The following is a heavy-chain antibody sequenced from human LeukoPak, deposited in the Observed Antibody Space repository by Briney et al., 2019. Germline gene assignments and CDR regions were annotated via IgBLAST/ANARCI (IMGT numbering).Heavy chain of an antibody. CDR1: GFMFSSYA. D-gene: IGHD4-17*01. CDR2: ISGSGGST. CDR3: AKAGRGHGDYVDYMDV. Sequence: GVTLRLSCAASGFMFSSYAMSWVRQTPGKGLEWVSAISGSGGSTNYADPVKGRFTISRDNSKNTLYLQMNSLRAEDTAVYYCAKAGRGHGDYVDYMDVWGKGTTVTVSS. V-gene: IGHV3-23*01. J-gene: IGHJ6*03.